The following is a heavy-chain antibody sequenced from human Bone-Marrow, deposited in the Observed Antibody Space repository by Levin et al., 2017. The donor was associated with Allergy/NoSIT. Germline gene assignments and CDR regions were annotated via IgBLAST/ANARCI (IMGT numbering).Heavy chain of an antibody. V-gene: IGHV5-51*01. CDR2: IYPSDSDT. Sequence: ASVKVSCKGSGYTFTSHWIGWVRQMPGKGLEWMGIIYPSDSDTRYSPSFQGQVTISADKSISTAYLQWSSLKASDTAIYYCARHGKTSLRFDAFDIWGQGTMVTVSS. J-gene: IGHJ3*02. CDR3: ARHGKTSLRFDAFDI. CDR1: GYTFTSHW.